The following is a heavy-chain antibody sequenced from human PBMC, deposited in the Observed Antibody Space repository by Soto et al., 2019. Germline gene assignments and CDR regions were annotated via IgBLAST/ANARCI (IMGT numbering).Heavy chain of an antibody. CDR1: GFAFSSYW. CDR3: ARARMVYGMGGYYGMDV. V-gene: IGHV3-74*01. CDR2: INRDGSTT. J-gene: IGHJ6*02. D-gene: IGHD2-8*01. Sequence: QLVESGGGLVQPGGSLRLSCAASGFAFSSYWMHWVRQAPGKGLLWVSRINRDGSTTDYADSVKGRITISRDNARNTLYLQMDSLRAEDTAVYYCARARMVYGMGGYYGMDVWGQGTTVAVSS.